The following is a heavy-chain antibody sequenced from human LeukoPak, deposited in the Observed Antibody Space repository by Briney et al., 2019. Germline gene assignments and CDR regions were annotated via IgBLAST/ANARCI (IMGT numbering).Heavy chain of an antibody. CDR2: IYYSGST. V-gene: IGHV4-39*01. J-gene: IGHJ6*02. D-gene: IGHD2-2*01. Sequence: SETLSLTCTVSGGSISSSSYYWGWIRQPPGKGLEWIGSIYYSGSTYYNPSLKSRVTISVDTSKNQFSLKLSSVTAADTAVYYCASNIVVVPAEGYYYGMDVWGQGTTVTVSS. CDR1: GGSISSSSYY. CDR3: ASNIVVVPAEGYYYGMDV.